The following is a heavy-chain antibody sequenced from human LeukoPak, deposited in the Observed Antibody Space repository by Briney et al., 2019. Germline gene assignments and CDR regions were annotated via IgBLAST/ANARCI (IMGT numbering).Heavy chain of an antibody. CDR1: GVSISSLH. D-gene: IGHD1-26*01. Sequence: SETVSHICTVSGVSISSLHWSWIRQPPGKGLEWIGYIHYSGSTNYNPSLKSRITISVDTSKNQFSLKLTSVTAADTAVYYCARRSLGPFDYWGQGTLVTVSS. J-gene: IGHJ4*02. V-gene: IGHV4-59*11. CDR2: IHYSGST. CDR3: ARRSLGPFDY.